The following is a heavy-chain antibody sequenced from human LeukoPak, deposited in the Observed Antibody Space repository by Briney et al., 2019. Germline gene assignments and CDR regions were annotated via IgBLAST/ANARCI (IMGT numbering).Heavy chain of an antibody. J-gene: IGHJ6*03. CDR1: SGSISSYY. CDR2: VYTSGST. CDR3: ARDIDILTGRYYYMDV. D-gene: IGHD3-9*01. Sequence: PSETLSLTCTVSSGSISSYYWSWTRQPAGKGLEWIGRVYTSGSTNYNPSLKSRVTMSADTSKNQFSLKLSSVTAADTAVYYCARDIDILTGRYYYMDVWGKGTTVTVSS. V-gene: IGHV4-4*07.